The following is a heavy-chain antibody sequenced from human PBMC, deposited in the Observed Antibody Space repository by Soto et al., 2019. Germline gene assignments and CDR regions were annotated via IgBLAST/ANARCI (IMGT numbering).Heavy chain of an antibody. J-gene: IGHJ4*02. D-gene: IGHD2-15*01. CDR3: ARDAVPLQDIVVVQIGDY. CDR2: ISGSGSST. V-gene: IGHV3-23*01. Sequence: GGSLRLSCAASGFTFSSYAMSWVRQAPGKGLEWVSAISGSGSSTYYADSVKGRFTISRDSSKNTLYLQMNSLRAEDTAVYYCARDAVPLQDIVVVQIGDYWGQGTLVTVSS. CDR1: GFTFSSYA.